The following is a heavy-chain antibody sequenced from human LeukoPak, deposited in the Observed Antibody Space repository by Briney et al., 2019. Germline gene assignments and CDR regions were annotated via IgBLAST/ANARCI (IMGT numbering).Heavy chain of an antibody. D-gene: IGHD4-17*01. Sequence: PSETLSLTCTVSGASISGTRYLWGWIRQTPGKGLEWIGSIHHSGNTYYNPSLKSRVTISADTSKNQFSLKLKSVTAADTAVYYCARNGGYGDYARYWGRGTLVTLPS. V-gene: IGHV4-39*01. CDR3: ARNGGYGDYARY. CDR2: IHHSGNT. J-gene: IGHJ4*02. CDR1: GASISGTRYL.